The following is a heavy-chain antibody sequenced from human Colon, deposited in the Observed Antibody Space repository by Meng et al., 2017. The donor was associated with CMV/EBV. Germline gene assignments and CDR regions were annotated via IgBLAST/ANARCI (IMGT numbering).Heavy chain of an antibody. D-gene: IGHD6-13*01. CDR1: GYTVTANH. J-gene: IGHJ4*02. CDR2: IYPQDGGT. V-gene: IGHV1-2*02. Sequence: QGQLVQSGTEVKQPGASVKVSCKTSGYTVTANHLHWVRQAPGQGLEWMGWIYPQDGGTYFAQKFQDRVTLTRDTSITTAYMELSGLTSDDTAIYYCVRESWYFDFWGEGTLVTVSS. CDR3: VRESWYFDF.